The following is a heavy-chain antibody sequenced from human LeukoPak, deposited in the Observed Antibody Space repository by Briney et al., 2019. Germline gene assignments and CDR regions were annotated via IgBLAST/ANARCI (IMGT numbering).Heavy chain of an antibody. CDR2: INAGNGNT. Sequence: ASVKVSCTASGYTFTSYAMHWVRQAPGQRLEWMGWINAGNGNTKYSQKFQGRVTITRDTSASTAYMELSSLRSEDTAVYYCARDRQGYSSSWYDFDPWGQGTLVTDSS. V-gene: IGHV1-3*01. D-gene: IGHD6-13*01. J-gene: IGHJ5*02. CDR3: ARDRQGYSSSWYDFDP. CDR1: GYTFTSYA.